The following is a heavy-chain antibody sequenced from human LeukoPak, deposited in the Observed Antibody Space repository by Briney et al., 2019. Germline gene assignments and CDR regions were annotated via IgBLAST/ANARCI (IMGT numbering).Heavy chain of an antibody. CDR1: GFTFGDYA. D-gene: IGHD4-23*01. CDR3: TRAPYGGNSLATY. V-gene: IGHV3-49*04. J-gene: IGHJ4*02. CDR2: IRSKAYGATT. Sequence: PGRSLRLSCTASGFTFGDYAMSWVRQAPGKGLEWVGFIRSKAYGATTEYAASVKGRFTISRDDSKGIAYLQMNSLKTEDTAVYYCTRAPYGGNSLATYWGQGTLVTVSS.